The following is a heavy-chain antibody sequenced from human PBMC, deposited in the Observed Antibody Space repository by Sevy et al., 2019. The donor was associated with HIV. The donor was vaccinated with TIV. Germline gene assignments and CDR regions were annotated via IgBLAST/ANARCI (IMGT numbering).Heavy chain of an antibody. CDR3: AGENAWGRGYS. D-gene: IGHD1-26*01. J-gene: IGHJ4*02. V-gene: IGHV4-59*08. CDR1: GGSITSLY. Sequence: SETLSLTCTVSGGSITSLYWNWIRQPPGKGLEWIANIYYNGPINYNPSLKSRVTLSLDTSKNQFSLGLSSVTAADTAMDYCAGENAWGRGYSWGQGTLVTVSS. CDR2: IYYNGPI.